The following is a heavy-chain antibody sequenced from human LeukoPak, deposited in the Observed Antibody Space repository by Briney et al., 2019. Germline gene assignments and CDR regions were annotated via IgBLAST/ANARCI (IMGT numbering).Heavy chain of an antibody. J-gene: IGHJ4*02. CDR2: IYYSGST. CDR1: GGSISSGGYY. CDR3: AGEEVIVSPTTREVNPFDS. D-gene: IGHD2/OR15-2a*01. Sequence: SETLSLTCTVSGGSISSGGYYWSWIRQPPGKGLEWIGYIYYSGSTNYNPSLKSRVTMSIDTSKNQFSLNLSSVTAADTAVYYCAGEEVIVSPTTREVNPFDSWGQGTLVTVSS. V-gene: IGHV4-61*08.